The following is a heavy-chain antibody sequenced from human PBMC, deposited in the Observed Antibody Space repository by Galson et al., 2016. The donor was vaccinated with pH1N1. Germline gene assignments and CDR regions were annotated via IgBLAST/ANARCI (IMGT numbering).Heavy chain of an antibody. CDR1: GATFNSYG. V-gene: IGHV1-69*01. J-gene: IGHJ3*01. CDR3: ATFSSSSSWPPLDV. Sequence: SCKASGATFNSYGIHWVRQAPGKGLEWMGDINPVFGTTNYAQRFQDRVTITAHDMELSSLRPEDTAIYYCATFSSSSSWPPLDVWGLGTTVTVPS. D-gene: IGHD6-6*01. CDR2: INPVFGTT.